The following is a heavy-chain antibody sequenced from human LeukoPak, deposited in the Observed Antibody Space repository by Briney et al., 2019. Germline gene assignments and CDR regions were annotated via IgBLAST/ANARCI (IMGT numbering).Heavy chain of an antibody. CDR3: ARGLEGDQLWVLDY. CDR2: INAGNGNT. CDR1: GYTFTSYA. D-gene: IGHD5-18*01. Sequence: ASVKVSCKASGYTFTSYAMHWARQAPGQRLEWMGWINAGNGNTKYSQKFQGRVTITRDTSASTAYMELSSLRSEDTAVYYCARGLEGDQLWVLDYWGQGTLVTVSS. J-gene: IGHJ4*02. V-gene: IGHV1-3*01.